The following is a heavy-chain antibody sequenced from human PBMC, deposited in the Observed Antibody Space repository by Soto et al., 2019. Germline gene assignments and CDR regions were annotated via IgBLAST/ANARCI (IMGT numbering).Heavy chain of an antibody. CDR3: ARFPAH. CDR2: FYHTGST. V-gene: IGHV4-38-2*02. Sequence: PSETLSLTCTVSDYSISSDYYWGWIRQSPGNGLEWIASFYHTGSTHYNPSLKSRVTISVDTSKNQFSLKLTSVTAADTAVYLCARFPAHWGQGILVTVSS. CDR1: DYSISSDYY. J-gene: IGHJ4*02.